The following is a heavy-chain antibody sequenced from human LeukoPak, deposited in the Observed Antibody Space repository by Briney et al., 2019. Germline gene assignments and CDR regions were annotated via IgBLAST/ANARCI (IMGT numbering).Heavy chain of an antibody. J-gene: IGHJ4*02. CDR2: INPNSGGT. CDR3: ARTYSSGWAPYYFDY. D-gene: IGHD6-19*01. V-gene: IGHV1-2*03. CDR1: GYTLTGYY. Sequence: LGASVKVSCKASGYTLTGYYMHWVRQAPGQGLEWMGWINPNSGGTNYAQKFQGRVTMTRDTSISTAYMELSRLRSDDTAVYYCARTYSSGWAPYYFDYWGQGTLVTVSS.